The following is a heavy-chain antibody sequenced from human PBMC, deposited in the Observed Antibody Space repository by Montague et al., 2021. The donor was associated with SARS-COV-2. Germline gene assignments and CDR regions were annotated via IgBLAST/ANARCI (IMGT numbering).Heavy chain of an antibody. CDR1: AGSIRDYY. V-gene: IGHV4-4*07. J-gene: IGHJ2*01. CDR3: ARERSYLYWYFDL. Sequence: SETLSLTCAVSAGSIRDYYWSWIRQPAGKGLEWIGRIYTTGSSDYSPFLQSRVTMSVDTSKNQVSLRLMSVTAADTALYYCARERSYLYWYFDLWGRGTLVTVSS. CDR2: IYTTGSS.